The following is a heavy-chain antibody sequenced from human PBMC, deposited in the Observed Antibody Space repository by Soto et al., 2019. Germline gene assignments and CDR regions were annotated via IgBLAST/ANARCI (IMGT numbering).Heavy chain of an antibody. CDR3: ACCCSGYLSYD. V-gene: IGHV1-18*01. Sequence: GASVKVSCKASGYTFSSYYFSWVRRAPGQGLEWMGWISGNNGNMNYAQKFQGRLTMTTDTSTGTAYMELRSLRSDDTAVYYCACCCSGYLSYDWGQGSLVTVSS. J-gene: IGHJ4*02. D-gene: IGHD3-3*01. CDR2: ISGNNGNM. CDR1: GYTFSSYY.